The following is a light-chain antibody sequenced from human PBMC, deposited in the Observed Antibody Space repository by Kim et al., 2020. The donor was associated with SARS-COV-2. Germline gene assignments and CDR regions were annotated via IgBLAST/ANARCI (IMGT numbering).Light chain of an antibody. V-gene: IGKV4-1*01. CDR2: WAS. CDR3: QQYYSTPQLT. J-gene: IGKJ4*01. Sequence: ATINCKSSQSVLYSSNNKNYLAWYQQKPGQPPKLLIYWASTRESGVPDRFSGSGSGTDFTLTISSLQAADVAVYYCQQYYSTPQLTFGGGTKLEI. CDR1: QSVLYSSNNKNY.